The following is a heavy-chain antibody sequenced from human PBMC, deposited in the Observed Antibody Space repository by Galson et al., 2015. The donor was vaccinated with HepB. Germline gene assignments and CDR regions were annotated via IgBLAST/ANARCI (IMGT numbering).Heavy chain of an antibody. CDR2: ISWNSGNI. CDR1: GLTFDDDA. CDR3: AKAGPALIPMIRTGGVIGGPLDN. Sequence: SLRLSCAASGLTFDDDAMHWVRQAPGKGLEWVSGISWNSGNIGYADSVKGRFTISRDNAKNSLYLQMNRLRPEDTALYYCAKAGPALIPMIRTGGVIGGPLDNWGQGTLVTASS. J-gene: IGHJ4*02. D-gene: IGHD3-16*02. V-gene: IGHV3-9*01.